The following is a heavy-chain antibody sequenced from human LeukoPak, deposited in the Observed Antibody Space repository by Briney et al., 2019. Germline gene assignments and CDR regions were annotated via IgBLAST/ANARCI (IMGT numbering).Heavy chain of an antibody. CDR3: AKRGAEVGATVAPGDY. D-gene: IGHD1-26*01. V-gene: IGHV3-23*01. CDR1: RFTFTSYA. Sequence: GGSLRLPCAGSRFTFTSYAMSWVRQAPGKGLEWVSAISDSGGSTYYADSVKGRFTISRDSSKNTLYLQMNSLRAEDTAVYYCAKRGAEVGATVAPGDYWGQGTLVTVSS. CDR2: ISDSGGST. J-gene: IGHJ4*02.